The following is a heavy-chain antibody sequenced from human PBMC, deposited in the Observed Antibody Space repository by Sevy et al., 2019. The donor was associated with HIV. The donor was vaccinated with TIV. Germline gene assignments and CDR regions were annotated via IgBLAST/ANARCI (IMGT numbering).Heavy chain of an antibody. D-gene: IGHD1-20*01. V-gene: IGHV3-7*01. CDR1: GSTFSSHW. Sequence: GGSLRLSCAASGSTFSSHWMSWVRQAPGKGLEWAANIKQDGSEKYYVDSLKGRFTISRDKAKNSLYLQMSSLRAEDTAVYYCARGINGMDVWGHGTMVTVSS. CDR3: ARGINGMDV. CDR2: IKQDGSEK. J-gene: IGHJ6*02.